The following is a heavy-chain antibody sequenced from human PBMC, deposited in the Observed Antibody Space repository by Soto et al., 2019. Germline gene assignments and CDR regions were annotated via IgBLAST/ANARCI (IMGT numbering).Heavy chain of an antibody. V-gene: IGHV3-9*01. CDR1: GFRFADYT. CDR3: AKGAISGTLNWFDP. CDR2: LTWNSGSI. D-gene: IGHD6-13*01. Sequence: PGGSLRLSCAASGFRFADYTMHWVRQAPGKGLEWVSGLTWNSGSIAYADSVKGRFTISRDNAKNSLYLQMNSLRAEDTAFYFCAKGAISGTLNWFDPWGQGTLVTVSS. J-gene: IGHJ5*02.